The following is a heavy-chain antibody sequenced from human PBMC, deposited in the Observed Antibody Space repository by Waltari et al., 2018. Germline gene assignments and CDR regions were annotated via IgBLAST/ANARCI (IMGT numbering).Heavy chain of an antibody. CDR2: ISSNGGST. V-gene: IGHV3-64*01. J-gene: IGHJ4*02. CDR3: ARGAPDYYCSGGSCYRFFDY. D-gene: IGHD2-15*01. CDR1: GFTFSSYA. Sequence: EVQLVESGGGLVQPGGSLRLSCAASGFTFSSYAMHWVRPAPGKGLEYVSAISSNGGSTYYANSVKGRFTISRDNSKNTLYLQMGSLRAEDMAVYYCARGAPDYYCSGGSCYRFFDYWGQGTLVTVSS.